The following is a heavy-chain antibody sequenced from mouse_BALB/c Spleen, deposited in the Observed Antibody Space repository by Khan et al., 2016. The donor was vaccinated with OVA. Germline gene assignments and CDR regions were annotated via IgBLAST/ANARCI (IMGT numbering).Heavy chain of an antibody. CDR3: AGRKHWYFDV. J-gene: IGHJ1*01. Sequence: QIQLVQSGPELKRPGETVKISCMASGYTFTDYSMHWVKQAPGKGLKWMGWINTETGEPTYADDFKGRFAFSLDTSASTAYLQINTLKNEDTATYVCAGRKHWYFDVWGAGTTVTVSS. CDR2: INTETGEP. V-gene: IGHV9-2-1*01. CDR1: GYTFTDYS.